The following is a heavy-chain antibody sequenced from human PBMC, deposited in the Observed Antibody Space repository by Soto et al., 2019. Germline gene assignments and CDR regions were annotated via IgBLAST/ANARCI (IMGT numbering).Heavy chain of an antibody. CDR1: GCTFTGYY. D-gene: IGHD3-3*02. CDR3: ARQEGAFLVDY. CDR2: INPNSGGT. V-gene: IGHV1-2*06. J-gene: IGHJ4*02. Sequence: ASVKVSCKSSGCTFTGYYMHWVRQAPGQGLEYMGRINPNSGGTNYAQKFQGRVTMTRDTSISTAYMELSRLRYDDTAVYYCARQEGAFLVDYWGQGTPVTVSS.